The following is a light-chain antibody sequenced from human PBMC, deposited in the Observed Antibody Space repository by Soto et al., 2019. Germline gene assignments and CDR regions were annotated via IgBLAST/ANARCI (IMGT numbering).Light chain of an antibody. CDR2: KVS. CDR3: MQGIHWPPYT. J-gene: IGKJ2*01. CDR1: QSLAYSDGITY. V-gene: IGKV2-30*01. Sequence: DVVLPQSPLSLPVILGQLASISCRSIQSLAYSDGITYLSWFHQRPGQSPRRLIYKVSNRDSGVPDRFSGSGAVTDFTLKISRVEAEDVGVYYRMQGIHWPPYTFGQGTKLDIK.